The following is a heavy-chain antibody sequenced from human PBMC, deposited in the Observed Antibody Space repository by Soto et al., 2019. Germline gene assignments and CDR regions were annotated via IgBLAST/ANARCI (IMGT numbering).Heavy chain of an antibody. V-gene: IGHV3-33*01. CDR1: GFTFSSYG. D-gene: IGHD2-15*01. CDR3: ARVSGSGGSSIDY. CDR2: IWYDGSNK. J-gene: IGHJ4*02. Sequence: GGSLRLSCAASGFTFSSYGMHWVRQAPGKGLEWVAVIWYDGSNKYYADSVKGRFTISRDNSKNTLYLQMNSLRAEDTAVYYCARVSGSGGSSIDYWGQGTLVTVSS.